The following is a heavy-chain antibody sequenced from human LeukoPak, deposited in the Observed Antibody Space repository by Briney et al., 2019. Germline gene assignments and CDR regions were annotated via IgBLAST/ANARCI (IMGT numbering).Heavy chain of an antibody. Sequence: GGSLRLSCAASGFTFSSYGMHWVRQAPGKGLEWVAFIRYDGSNKYYADSVKGRFTISRDNSKNTLYLQMNSLRAEETAVYYCATEYYYDSSGYLMDYWGQGTLVTVSS. CDR2: IRYDGSNK. J-gene: IGHJ4*02. D-gene: IGHD3-22*01. CDR1: GFTFSSYG. CDR3: ATEYYYDSSGYLMDY. V-gene: IGHV3-30*02.